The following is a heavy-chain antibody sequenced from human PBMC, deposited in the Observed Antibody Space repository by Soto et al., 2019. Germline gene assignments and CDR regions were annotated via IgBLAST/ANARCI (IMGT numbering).Heavy chain of an antibody. CDR1: GGSISSRGYY. Sequence: QLQLQESGPGLVKPSETLSLTCTVSGGSISSRGYYWGWIRQPPGKGLEWIGTIYYSGSTYYNPSIKSRFTLSVVTSQTQFSLKLSSLPAADTAVYYCATSNWFDPWGQGTLVTVSS. J-gene: IGHJ5*02. CDR3: ATSNWFDP. V-gene: IGHV4-39*01. CDR2: IYYSGST.